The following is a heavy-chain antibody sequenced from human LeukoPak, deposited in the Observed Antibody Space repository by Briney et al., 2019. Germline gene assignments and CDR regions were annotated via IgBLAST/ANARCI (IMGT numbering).Heavy chain of an antibody. CDR1: GGSISSSSYY. CDR3: AESIGHEFDY. J-gene: IGHJ4*02. D-gene: IGHD3-22*01. CDR2: IYYSGST. V-gene: IGHV4-39*07. Sequence: MPSETLSLTCTVSGGSISSSSYYWGWIRQPPGKGLEWIGSIYYSGSTYYNPSLKSRVTISVDTSKNQFSLKLSSVTAADTAVYYCAESIGHEFDYWGQGTLVTVSS.